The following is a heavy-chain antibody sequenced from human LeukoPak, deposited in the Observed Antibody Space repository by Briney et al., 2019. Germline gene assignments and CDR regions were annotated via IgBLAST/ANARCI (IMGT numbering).Heavy chain of an antibody. J-gene: IGHJ4*02. CDR1: GFTFSSYA. CDR2: ISDTGSST. Sequence: PGRSLRLSCAASGFTFSSYAMSWVRYAPRKGPDWVSGISDTGSSTYYADSVKGRFTISRDNSKNTLYLQMNSLRAEDTAVYYCAKYRRELLLKVGRPYYFDYWGQGTLVTVSS. V-gene: IGHV3-23*01. D-gene: IGHD1-26*01. CDR3: AKYRRELLLKVGRPYYFDY.